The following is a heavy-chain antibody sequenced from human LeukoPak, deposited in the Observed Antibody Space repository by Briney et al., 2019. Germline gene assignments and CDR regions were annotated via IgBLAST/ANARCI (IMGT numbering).Heavy chain of an antibody. CDR2: IYSGGGST. CDR3: ARRRSSSWGIDY. Sequence: GGSLRLSCAASGFTVSSNYMSWVRQAPGKGLEWVSVIYSGGGSTYYADSVKGRFTLSRDNSKNTLSLQMDGLRVEGTAVYYCARRRSSSWGIDYWGQGTLVTVSS. D-gene: IGHD6-13*01. J-gene: IGHJ4*02. CDR1: GFTVSSNY. V-gene: IGHV3-66*02.